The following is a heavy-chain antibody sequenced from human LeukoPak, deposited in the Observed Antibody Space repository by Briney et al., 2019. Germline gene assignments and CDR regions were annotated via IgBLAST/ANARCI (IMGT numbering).Heavy chain of an antibody. CDR2: IWYDGSNK. Sequence: GRSLRLSCAASGFSFSSYGMHWVRQAPGKGLEWVAVIWYDGSNKYYADSVKGRFTISRDNSKNTLYLQMNSLRAEGTAVYYCARDEVRGGYHDSSGYYLFDYWGQGTLVTVSS. D-gene: IGHD3-22*01. CDR3: ARDEVRGGYHDSSGYYLFDY. J-gene: IGHJ4*02. CDR1: GFSFSSYG. V-gene: IGHV3-33*01.